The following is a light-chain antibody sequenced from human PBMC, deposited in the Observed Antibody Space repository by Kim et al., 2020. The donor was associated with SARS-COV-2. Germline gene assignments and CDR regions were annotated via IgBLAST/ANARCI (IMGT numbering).Light chain of an antibody. V-gene: IGKV3-11*01. CDR1: QSISSY. Sequence: LSPGERATLSCRASQSISSYLAWYQQKPGQAPRLLIYDAFKRATGIPARFSGSGSGTDFTLTISSLEPEDFAVYYCQHRSNWPLTFGGGTKVDTK. J-gene: IGKJ4*01. CDR3: QHRSNWPLT. CDR2: DAF.